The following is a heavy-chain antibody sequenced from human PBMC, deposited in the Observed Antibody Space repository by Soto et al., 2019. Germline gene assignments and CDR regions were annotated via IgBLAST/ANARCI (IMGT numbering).Heavy chain of an antibody. V-gene: IGHV2-26*01. CDR2: IFSNDEK. D-gene: IGHD3-10*01. CDR1: GFSLSNTRMG. J-gene: IGHJ5*02. CDR3: TRIEKGSATYT. Sequence: QVTLKESGPVLVKPTETLTLTCTVSGFSLSNTRMGVSWIRQPPGKALEWLAHIFSNDEKSYSTSLKSRLTISKDNSKSQVVLSMTNIDTVDTATYYCTRIEKGSATYTWGQGTLVTVSS.